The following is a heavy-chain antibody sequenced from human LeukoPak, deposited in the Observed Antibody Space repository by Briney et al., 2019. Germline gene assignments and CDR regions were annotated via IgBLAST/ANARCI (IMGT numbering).Heavy chain of an antibody. CDR3: ARNLDTVDYYFDY. D-gene: IGHD4-23*01. J-gene: IGHJ4*02. CDR1: GFTFSSYG. CDR2: ISYDGSNK. Sequence: VRSLRLSCAASGFTFSSYGMHWVRQAPGKGLEWVALISYDGSNKYYADSVKGRFTISRDNSKNTLYLQMNSLRAEDPAVYYCARNLDTVDYYFDYWGQGTLVTVSP. V-gene: IGHV3-30*03.